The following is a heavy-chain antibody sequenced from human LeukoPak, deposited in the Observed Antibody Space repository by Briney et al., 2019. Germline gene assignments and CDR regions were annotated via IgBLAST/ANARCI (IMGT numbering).Heavy chain of an antibody. D-gene: IGHD3-22*01. CDR1: GGSISSSSYY. CDR3: ARQDSSGYYDYYFDY. CDR2: ISYTGNT. J-gene: IGHJ4*02. V-gene: IGHV4-39*01. Sequence: PSETLSLTCTVSGGSISSSSYYWGWLRQPPGKGLEWIGTISYTGNTYYNPSLKSRVTISVDTSKNQFSLKLSSVTAADTTVYYCARQDSSGYYDYYFDYWDQGTLVTVS.